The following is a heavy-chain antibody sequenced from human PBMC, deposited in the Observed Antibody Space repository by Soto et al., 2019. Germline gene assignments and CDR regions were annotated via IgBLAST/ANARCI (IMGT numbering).Heavy chain of an antibody. CDR1: GFTFSSYA. J-gene: IGHJ4*02. CDR3: ARVRGVGSYSADGLDY. Sequence: PVGSLRLSCAASGFTFSSYAMHWVRQAPGKGLEWVAVISYDGSNKYYADSVKGRFTISRDNSKNTLYLQMNSLRAEDTAVYYCARVRGVGSYSADGLDYWGQGTLVTVSS. D-gene: IGHD1-26*01. CDR2: ISYDGSNK. V-gene: IGHV3-30-3*01.